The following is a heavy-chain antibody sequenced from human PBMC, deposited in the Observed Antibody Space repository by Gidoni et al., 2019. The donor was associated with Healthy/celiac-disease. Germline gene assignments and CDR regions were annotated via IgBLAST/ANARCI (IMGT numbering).Heavy chain of an antibody. J-gene: IGHJ6*02. CDR2: IWYDGSNK. V-gene: IGHV3-33*01. CDR1: GFTFSSYG. Sequence: QVQLVESGGGVVQPGRSRRLSCAASGFTFSSYGLHWFRQVPVKGREWVAVIWYDGSNKYYADSVKGRFTISRDNSKNTLYLQMNSLRAEDTAVYYCARVGPKGYYDFWSGYYAGYYYYGMDVWGQGTTVTVSS. D-gene: IGHD3-3*01. CDR3: ARVGPKGYYDFWSGYYAGYYYYGMDV.